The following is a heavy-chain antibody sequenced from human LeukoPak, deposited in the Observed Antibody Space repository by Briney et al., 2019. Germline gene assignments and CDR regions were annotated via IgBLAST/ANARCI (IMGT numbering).Heavy chain of an antibody. CDR1: GFTFSSYW. V-gene: IGHV3-74*01. J-gene: IGHJ4*02. CDR3: AREPLHCTGDCYSLVDY. Sequence: GGSLRLSCATSGFTFSSYWMSWVLQAPGKGLVWVSRIRRDGGSTDYADSVKGRFTISRDNAKNTVYLQMNSLRVEDTAVYYCAREPLHCTGDCYSLVDYWGQGTLVTVSS. CDR2: IRRDGGST. D-gene: IGHD2-21*02.